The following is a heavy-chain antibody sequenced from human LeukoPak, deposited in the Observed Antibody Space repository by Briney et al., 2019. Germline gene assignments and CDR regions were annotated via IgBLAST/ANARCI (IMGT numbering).Heavy chain of an antibody. CDR3: ATSQTTRGRYGNAFDI. J-gene: IGHJ3*02. Sequence: GGSLRLSCTSSEFTFSSYWMSWVRQAPGKGLEWVANIKQDGSEKYYVDSLKGRFTISRDNAKNSLYLQMNSLRAEDTAVYYCATSQTTRGRYGNAFDIWGQGTMVTVSS. CDR1: EFTFSSYW. V-gene: IGHV3-7*01. D-gene: IGHD6-19*01. CDR2: IKQDGSEK.